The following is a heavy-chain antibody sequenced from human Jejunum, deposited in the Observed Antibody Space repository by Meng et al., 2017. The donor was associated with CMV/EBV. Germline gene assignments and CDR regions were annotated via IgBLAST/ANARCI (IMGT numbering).Heavy chain of an antibody. CDR3: ARGRCTRTSCYTGALDY. Sequence: ISSSHWWSGVRQSPERGLEWIAEISPTESTNHNPSLRSRVTISVDRSKNQVSLRLNSVTAADTAVYYCARGRCTRTSCYTGALDYWGQGSLVTVSS. D-gene: IGHD2-2*02. CDR2: ISPTEST. CDR1: ISSSHW. V-gene: IGHV4-4*02. J-gene: IGHJ4*02.